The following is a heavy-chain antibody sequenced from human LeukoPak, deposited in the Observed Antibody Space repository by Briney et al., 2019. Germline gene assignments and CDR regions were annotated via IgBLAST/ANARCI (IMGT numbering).Heavy chain of an antibody. CDR3: ARTRSSWYSNYYYYMDV. Sequence: PSETLSLTCAVYGGSFSGYYWSRIRRPPGKGLEWIGEINHSGSTNYNPSLKSRVTISVDTSKNQFSLKLSSVTAADTAVYYCARTRSSWYSNYYYYMDVWGKGTTVTVSS. V-gene: IGHV4-34*01. J-gene: IGHJ6*03. CDR2: INHSGST. CDR1: GGSFSGYY. D-gene: IGHD6-13*01.